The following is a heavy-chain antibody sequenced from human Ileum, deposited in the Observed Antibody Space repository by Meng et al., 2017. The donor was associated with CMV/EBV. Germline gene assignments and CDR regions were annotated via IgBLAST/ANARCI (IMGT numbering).Heavy chain of an antibody. CDR1: GFTFSTYG. CDR2: IRYDESNK. D-gene: IGHD3-10*01. V-gene: IGHV3-30*02. J-gene: IGHJ4*02. CDR3: ATLPSRFRGVIIPDY. Sequence: GGSLRLSCAASGFTFSTYGMHWVRQAPGKGLEWVAFIRYDESNKHYGDSVKGRFTISRDNSKNTLYLQMNSLSAEDTAVYYCATLPSRFRGVIIPDYWGQGTLVTVSS.